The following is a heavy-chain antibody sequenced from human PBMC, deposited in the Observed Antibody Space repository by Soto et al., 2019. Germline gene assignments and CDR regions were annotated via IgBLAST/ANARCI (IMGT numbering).Heavy chain of an antibody. J-gene: IGHJ4*02. CDR3: AKPPYDYIWGSYRPGDYFDY. CDR2: ISGSGGST. D-gene: IGHD3-16*02. Sequence: EVQLLESGGGLVQPGGSLRLSCAASGFTFSSYAMSWVRQAPGKGLEWVSAISGSGGSTYYADSVKGRFTISRDNSKNTLYLQMNSLRAEDTAVYYCAKPPYDYIWGSYRPGDYFDYWGQGPLVTVSS. V-gene: IGHV3-23*01. CDR1: GFTFSSYA.